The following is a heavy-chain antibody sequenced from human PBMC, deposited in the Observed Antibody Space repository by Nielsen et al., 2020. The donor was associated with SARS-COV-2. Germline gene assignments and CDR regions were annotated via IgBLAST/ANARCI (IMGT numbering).Heavy chain of an antibody. CDR1: GFSFSETW. Sequence: GGSLRLSCVASGFSFSETWMSWVRQVPGKGLEWVADIKPDGSEKQYVDSVKGRFTISRDNAKSSMSLQMNSLRAEDTAVYYCAKDIYGSGTSFDYWGQGTLVTVSS. D-gene: IGHD3-10*01. J-gene: IGHJ4*02. CDR3: AKDIYGSGTSFDY. V-gene: IGHV3-7*01. CDR2: IKPDGSEK.